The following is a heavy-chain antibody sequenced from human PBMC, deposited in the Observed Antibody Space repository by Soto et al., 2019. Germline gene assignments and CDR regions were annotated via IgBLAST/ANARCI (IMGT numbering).Heavy chain of an antibody. CDR3: ASHISTYYYGSGSFIDPTYYYYGMDV. CDR2: INPSGGST. CDR1: GYTFTSYY. Sequence: QVQLVQSGAEVKKPGASVKVSCKASGYTFTSYYMHWVRQAPGQGLEWMGIINPSGGSTSYAQKFQGRVTMTRDTSTSTVYMELSSLRSEDTAVYYCASHISTYYYGSGSFIDPTYYYYGMDVWGQGTTVTVSS. V-gene: IGHV1-46*01. J-gene: IGHJ6*02. D-gene: IGHD3-10*01.